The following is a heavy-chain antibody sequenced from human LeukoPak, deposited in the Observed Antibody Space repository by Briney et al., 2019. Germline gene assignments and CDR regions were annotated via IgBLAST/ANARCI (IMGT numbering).Heavy chain of an antibody. CDR1: GGTFSSYT. CDR3: ARDPPSPTSSGYYSDY. Sequence: SVKVSCKASGGTFSSYTISWVRQAPGQGLEWMGGIIPIFGTANYAQKFQGRVTITADESTSTTYMELSSLRSEDTAVYYCARDPPSPTSSGYYSDYWGQGTLVTVSS. V-gene: IGHV1-69*13. CDR2: IIPIFGTA. D-gene: IGHD3-22*01. J-gene: IGHJ4*02.